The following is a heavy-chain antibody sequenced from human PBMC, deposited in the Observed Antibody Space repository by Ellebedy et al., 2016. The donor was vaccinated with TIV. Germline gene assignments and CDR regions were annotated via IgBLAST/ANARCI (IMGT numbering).Heavy chain of an antibody. Sequence: MPSETLSLTCTVSGGSISSYYWSWIRQPPGKGLEWIGYISYSGSINYNPSLRSRVTISVDTSKNQFSLELTSVTAADAAIYYCARKLADASGGGSDVWGQGTTVTVSS. CDR3: ARKLADASGGGSDV. J-gene: IGHJ6*02. V-gene: IGHV4-59*01. CDR2: ISYSGSI. D-gene: IGHD1-26*01. CDR1: GGSISSYY.